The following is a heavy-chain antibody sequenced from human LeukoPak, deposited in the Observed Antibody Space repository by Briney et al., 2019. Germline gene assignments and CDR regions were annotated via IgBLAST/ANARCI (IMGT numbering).Heavy chain of an antibody. CDR2: IKQDGSEK. D-gene: IGHD2-2*01. Sequence: EGSLRLSCAASGFTFSSYWMSWVRQAPGKGLEWVANIKQDGSEKYYVDSVKGRFTISRDNAKNSLYLQMNSLRAEDTAVYYCAMSIVVVPAADYWGQGTLVTVSS. CDR3: AMSIVVVPAADY. J-gene: IGHJ4*02. V-gene: IGHV3-7*01. CDR1: GFTFSSYW.